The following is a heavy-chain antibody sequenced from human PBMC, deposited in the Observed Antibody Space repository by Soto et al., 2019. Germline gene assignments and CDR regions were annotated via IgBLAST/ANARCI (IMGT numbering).Heavy chain of an antibody. CDR2: IIPMFPTT. CDR1: GDTFGRNA. V-gene: IGHV1-69*06. Sequence: QVHLVQSGPEVKRPGSSVKVSCKASGDTFGRNAIHWVRQAPGQGLEWMGGIIPMFPTTNYAQKFKGRLTMYADKSTSTAYMEMTSLRYEDTAVYYCTKDGDSADYGYWGQGTLVTVSS. CDR3: TKDGDSADYGY. J-gene: IGHJ4*02. D-gene: IGHD2-21*02.